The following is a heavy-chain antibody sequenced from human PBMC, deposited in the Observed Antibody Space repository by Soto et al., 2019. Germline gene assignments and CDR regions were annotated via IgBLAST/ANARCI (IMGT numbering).Heavy chain of an antibody. CDR1: GGTFSSYA. V-gene: IGHV1-69*13. D-gene: IGHD3-22*01. CDR2: IIPIFGTA. J-gene: IGHJ4*02. CDR3: ASPGDSSGYYYVPY. Sequence: ASVKVSCKASGGTFSSYAISWVRQAPGQGLEWMGGIIPIFGTANYAQKFQGRVTITADESTSTAYMELSSLRPEDTAVYYCASPGDSSGYYYVPYWGQGTLVTVSS.